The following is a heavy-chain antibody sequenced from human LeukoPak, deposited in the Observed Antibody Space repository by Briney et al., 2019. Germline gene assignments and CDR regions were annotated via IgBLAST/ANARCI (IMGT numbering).Heavy chain of an antibody. J-gene: IGHJ4*02. V-gene: IGHV4-39*01. D-gene: IGHD3-9*01. CDR2: IYYSGST. CDR1: GGSISSSSYY. Sequence: SETLSLTCTVSGGSISSSSYYWGWIRQPPGKGLEWIGSIYYSGSTYYNPSLKSRVTISVDTSKHQFSLKLSSVTAADTAVYYCARGNVLRYFDYNYWGQGTLVTVSS. CDR3: ARGNVLRYFDYNY.